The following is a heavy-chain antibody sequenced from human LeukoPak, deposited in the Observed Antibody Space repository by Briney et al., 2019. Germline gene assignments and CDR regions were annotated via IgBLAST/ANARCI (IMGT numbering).Heavy chain of an antibody. CDR3: ARGNHVLRYFDWIPLRY. D-gene: IGHD3-9*01. J-gene: IGHJ4*02. CDR1: GGSFSGYY. Sequence: SETLSLTCAVYGGSFSGYYWSWIRQPPGKGLEWIGEINHSGSTNYNLSLKSRVTISVDTSKNQFSLKLSSVTAADTAVYYCARGNHVLRYFDWIPLRYWGQGTLVTVSS. V-gene: IGHV4-34*01. CDR2: INHSGST.